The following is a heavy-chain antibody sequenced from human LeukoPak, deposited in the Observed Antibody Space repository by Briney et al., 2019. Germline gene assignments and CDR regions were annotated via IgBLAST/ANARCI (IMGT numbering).Heavy chain of an antibody. CDR1: GYTFTSYG. V-gene: IGHV1-18*01. CDR2: ISAYNGNT. D-gene: IGHD2-2*02. Sequence: GASVKVSCKASGYTFTSYGISWVRQAPGQGLEWMGWISAYNGNTNYAQKLQGRVTMTTDTSTSTAYMELRSLRSDDTAVYYCARGEELLYSEWLPNWFDPWGQGTLVTVSS. CDR3: ARGEELLYSEWLPNWFDP. J-gene: IGHJ5*02.